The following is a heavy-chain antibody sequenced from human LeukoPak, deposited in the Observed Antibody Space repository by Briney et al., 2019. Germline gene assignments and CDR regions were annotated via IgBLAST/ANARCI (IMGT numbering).Heavy chain of an antibody. Sequence: SETLSLTCTVSGGSISSYHWSWIRQPPGKGLEWIGCIYYSGSTNYNPSLKSRVTISVDTSKNQFSLKLSSVTAADTAVYYCARGNGADSSGWYPNRYGMDLWGQGTTVTVSS. D-gene: IGHD6-19*01. CDR1: GGSISSYH. V-gene: IGHV4-59*01. CDR2: IYYSGST. J-gene: IGHJ6*02. CDR3: ARGNGADSSGWYPNRYGMDL.